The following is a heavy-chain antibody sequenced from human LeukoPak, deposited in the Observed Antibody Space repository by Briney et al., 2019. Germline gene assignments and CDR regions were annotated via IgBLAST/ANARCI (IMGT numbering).Heavy chain of an antibody. Sequence: GGSLRLSCAASGFTFGNSDMAWVRQAPGKGLEWLSLISPRGTSTFYADSVKGRFTISRDNFRDMLFLQMNSLRAEDTAVYYCAKGELATATPNNWFDPWGQGTLVTVSS. V-gene: IGHV3-23*01. D-gene: IGHD2-21*02. CDR1: GFTFGNSD. CDR2: ISPRGTST. CDR3: AKGELATATPNNWFDP. J-gene: IGHJ5*02.